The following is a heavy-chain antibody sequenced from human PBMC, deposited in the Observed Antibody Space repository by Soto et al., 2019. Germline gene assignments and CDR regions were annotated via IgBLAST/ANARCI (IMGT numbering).Heavy chain of an antibody. V-gene: IGHV3-23*01. CDR3: AKGGHFSYFDY. CDR2: VSGKGDET. Sequence: GGSLRLSCAASGLTFRNYAMTWVRQAPGKGPEWVSTVSGKGDETFYADSVKGRFTISRDNSKDTVYLLMNSLRVEDTAVYYCAKGGHFSYFDYWGQGTLVTVSS. J-gene: IGHJ4*02. CDR1: GLTFRNYA.